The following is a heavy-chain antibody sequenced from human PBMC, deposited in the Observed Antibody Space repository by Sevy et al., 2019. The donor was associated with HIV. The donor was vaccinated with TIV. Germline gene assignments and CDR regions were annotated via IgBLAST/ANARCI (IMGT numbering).Heavy chain of an antibody. CDR2: IHYSGST. CDR1: GGPISSYY. CDR3: ARAPPVRSGDDSLNWFDP. V-gene: IGHV4-59*01. Sequence: SETLSLTCTVSGGPISSYYWSWIRQPPGKKLEWIGYIHYSGSTKYNPSLNSRVTMSVDTSKNQFSLKLTSVTAADTAVYYCARAPPVRSGDDSLNWFDPWGQGTLDTVSS. J-gene: IGHJ5*02. D-gene: IGHD5-12*01.